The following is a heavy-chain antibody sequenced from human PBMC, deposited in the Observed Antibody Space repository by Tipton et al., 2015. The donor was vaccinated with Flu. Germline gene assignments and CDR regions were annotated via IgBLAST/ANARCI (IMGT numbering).Heavy chain of an antibody. D-gene: IGHD3-16*02. J-gene: IGHJ4*02. V-gene: IGHV4-38-2*01. CDR2: VARTGDT. CDR3: ATSYRYVTN. Sequence: TLSLTCAVSGDSISSDYYWAWIRQFPGKGLEWIGTVARTGDTIYNPSLKSRVTLSIDTSKNQFSLKMKSVTASDMAVYYCATSYRYVTNWGQGTLVTVSS. CDR1: GDSISSDYY.